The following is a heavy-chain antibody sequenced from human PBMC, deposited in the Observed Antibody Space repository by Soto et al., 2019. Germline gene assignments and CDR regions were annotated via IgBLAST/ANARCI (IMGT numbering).Heavy chain of an antibody. V-gene: IGHV3-11*01. Sequence: QVQLVESGGGLVKPGGSLRLSCAASGFTFSDDYMSWIRQAPGKGLEWVSHISSSGSTIYYADAVKGRFTISRDNAKNSLYLQMNSLRAEDTAVYYCARARGKYCSSTSCYPPRNYYYYYMDVWGKGTTVTVSS. J-gene: IGHJ6*03. D-gene: IGHD2-2*01. CDR3: ARARGKYCSSTSCYPPRNYYYYYMDV. CDR1: GFTFSDDY. CDR2: ISSSGSTI.